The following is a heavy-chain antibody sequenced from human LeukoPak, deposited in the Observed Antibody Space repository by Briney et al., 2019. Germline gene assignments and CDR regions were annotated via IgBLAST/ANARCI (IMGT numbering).Heavy chain of an antibody. CDR3: AKGSGSGLNNYNEYYFDY. CDR2: ISHSAVST. J-gene: IGHJ4*02. V-gene: IGHV3-23*01. D-gene: IGHD2/OR15-2a*01. Sequence: GGSLRLSCAASGFTFSNYAMSWVRQAPGKGLEWVSVISHSAVSTYYADSVRGRFTISRDNSKNTVSLQMNNLRVEDTALYYCAKGSGSGLNNYNEYYFDYWGQGTLVTVSS. CDR1: GFTFSNYA.